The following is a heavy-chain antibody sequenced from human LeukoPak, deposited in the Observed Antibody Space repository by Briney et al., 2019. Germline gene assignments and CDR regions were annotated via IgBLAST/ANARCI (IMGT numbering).Heavy chain of an antibody. CDR2: INNDGSST. V-gene: IGHV3-74*01. CDR3: AAGTGYLIEK. D-gene: IGHD2-15*01. J-gene: IGHJ4*02. CDR1: GFTLSSNW. Sequence: GGSLRLSCAASGFTLSSNWMHWVRQAPGKGLVWVSRINNDGSSTSYADSVKGRFTISRDNAKDTLFLQMNSLRAEDTAVYYCAAGTGYLIEKWGQGTLVTVSS.